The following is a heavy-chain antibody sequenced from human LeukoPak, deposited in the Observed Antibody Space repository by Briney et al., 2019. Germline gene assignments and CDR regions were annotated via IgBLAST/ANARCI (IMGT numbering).Heavy chain of an antibody. Sequence: SVKVSCKASGGTFSSYAISWVRQAPGQGLEWMGRIIPILGIANYAQKFQGRVTITADESTSTAYMELSSLRSEDTAVYYCARLKGGSGIYYPLAYWGQGTLVTVSS. CDR2: IIPILGIA. CDR3: ARLKGGSGIYYPLAY. V-gene: IGHV1-69*04. CDR1: GGTFSSYA. D-gene: IGHD3-10*01. J-gene: IGHJ4*02.